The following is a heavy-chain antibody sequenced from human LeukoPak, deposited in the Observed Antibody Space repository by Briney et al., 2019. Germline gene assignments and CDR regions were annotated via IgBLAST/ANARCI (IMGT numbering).Heavy chain of an antibody. CDR1: GYSFTSCW. CDR2: IDPSDSYT. Sequence: GESLMISCQASGYSFTSCWISWVRQVPGKGLEWMGFIDPSDSYTLYNPSFEGHVVMSIDRSISSAFLQWSSLKASDTAIYYCARQFSSSWLPPFLDYWGQGTLVTVSS. J-gene: IGHJ4*03. CDR3: ARQFSSSWLPPFLDY. D-gene: IGHD3-22*01. V-gene: IGHV5-10-1*01.